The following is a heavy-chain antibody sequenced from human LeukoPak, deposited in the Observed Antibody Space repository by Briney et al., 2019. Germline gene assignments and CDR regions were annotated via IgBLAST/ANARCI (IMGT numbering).Heavy chain of an antibody. D-gene: IGHD5-18*01. CDR3: AKMNRLDTAMTHYFDY. V-gene: IGHV3-23*01. Sequence: QPGGSLRLSCAASGFIFNNYAMNWVRQAPGKGLEWVSTVTGRGDSTYYADSVKGRFTISRDNSKNTLYLQMNSLRAEDTAVYYCAKMNRLDTAMTHYFDYWGQGTLVTVSS. J-gene: IGHJ4*02. CDR2: VTGRGDST. CDR1: GFIFNNYA.